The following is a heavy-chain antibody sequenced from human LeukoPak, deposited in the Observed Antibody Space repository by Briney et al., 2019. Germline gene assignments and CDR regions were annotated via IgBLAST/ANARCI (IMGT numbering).Heavy chain of an antibody. CDR1: GDTLTTYD. CDR2: MDPNRGNT. CDR3: AKSLPGIAAH. Sequence: ASVKVSCKASGDTLTTYDFNWVRQATGQGLEWMGWMDPNRGNTGYAQKFQGRVTMTRNTSISTAYMELSSLTSEDTAVYYCAKSLPGIAAHWGQGTLVSVTS. J-gene: IGHJ4*02. D-gene: IGHD6-6*01. V-gene: IGHV1-8*01.